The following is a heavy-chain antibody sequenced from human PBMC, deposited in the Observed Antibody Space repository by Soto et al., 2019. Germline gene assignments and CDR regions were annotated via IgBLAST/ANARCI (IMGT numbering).Heavy chain of an antibody. V-gene: IGHV3-33*01. D-gene: IGHD3-22*01. J-gene: IGHJ4*02. Sequence: QVQLVESGGGVVQPGRSLTLSCAASGFPFSEYGINWVRQAPGKGLAWVAVVWFDGSYEYFADSVKGRFTISRDNSKNTVNLQMINLRAEDTAMYFCVRDGESYDSSGKFDFWGQGTLVTVSS. CDR2: VWFDGSYE. CDR3: VRDGESYDSSGKFDF. CDR1: GFPFSEYG.